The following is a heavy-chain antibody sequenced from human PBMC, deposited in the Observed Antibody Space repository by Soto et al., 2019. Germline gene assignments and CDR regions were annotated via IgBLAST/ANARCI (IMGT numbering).Heavy chain of an antibody. D-gene: IGHD2-2*01. CDR3: ARDASTTADYFDY. V-gene: IGHV3-72*01. CDR1: GFTFSDHY. J-gene: IGHJ4*02. Sequence: PGGSLRLSCAASGFTFSDHYMGWVRQAPGKGLEWVGRSRNKANSYTTEYAASVKGRFTISRDDSKNSLYLQMNSLKTEDTAVYYCARDASTTADYFDYWGQGTLVTVSS. CDR2: SRNKANSYTT.